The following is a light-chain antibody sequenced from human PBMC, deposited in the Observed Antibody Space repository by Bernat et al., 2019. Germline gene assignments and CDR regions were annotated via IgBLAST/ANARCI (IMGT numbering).Light chain of an antibody. V-gene: IGLV4-69*01. CDR1: SGHSSYA. J-gene: IGLJ2*01. CDR2: LNSDGSH. Sequence: QLVLTQSPSASASLGASVKLTCTLSSGHSSYAIAWHQQQPEKGPRYLMKLNSDGSHSKGDGIPDRFSGSSSGAERYLTLSSLQSEDEADYYCQTWGTGTHGVFGGGTKLTVL. CDR3: QTWGTGTHGV.